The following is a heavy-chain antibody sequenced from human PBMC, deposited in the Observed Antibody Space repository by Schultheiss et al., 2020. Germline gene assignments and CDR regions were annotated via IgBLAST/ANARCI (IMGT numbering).Heavy chain of an antibody. J-gene: IGHJ4*02. CDR2: ISGSGGNT. D-gene: IGHD2-15*01. CDR1: GFTFSSYA. CDR3: VKDWSRNCRSSGSCYTEIDH. Sequence: GGSLRLSCAASGFTFSSYAMSWVRQAPGKGLEWVSGISGSGGNTNYADFVKGRFTISRDSSKNTLYLQMNSLRAADTAVYYCVKDWSRNCRSSGSCYTEIDHWGEGTLVTVSS. V-gene: IGHV3-23*01.